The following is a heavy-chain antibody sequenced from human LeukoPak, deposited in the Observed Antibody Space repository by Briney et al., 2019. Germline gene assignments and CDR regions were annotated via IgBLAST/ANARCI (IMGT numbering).Heavy chain of an antibody. J-gene: IGHJ4*02. Sequence: PSETLSLTCTIFGGSISAYYWSWIRQPPGKGLEWIGCVYYSGSTNYNPSLKSRVTISVDTSKNQFSLKLSSVTAADTAVYYCARVDGTPEDYWGQGTLVTVSS. CDR2: VYYSGST. CDR1: GGSISAYY. V-gene: IGHV4-59*01. CDR3: ARVDGTPEDY.